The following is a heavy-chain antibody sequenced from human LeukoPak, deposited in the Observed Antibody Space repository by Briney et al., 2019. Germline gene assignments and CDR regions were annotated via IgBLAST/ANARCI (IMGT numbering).Heavy chain of an antibody. CDR3: ARARTNWNHPYAGDYYYMDV. D-gene: IGHD1-14*01. CDR2: INSYSSHI. J-gene: IGHJ6*03. Sequence: PGGSLRLSCAASGFTFSTSAMNWVRQVPGKGLEWVSSINSYSSHIYYAASVRGRFTVSRDNARNSVFLQMNSLTAEDTAVYYCARARTNWNHPYAGDYYYMDVWGKGTTVTVSS. CDR1: GFTFSTSA. V-gene: IGHV3-21*04.